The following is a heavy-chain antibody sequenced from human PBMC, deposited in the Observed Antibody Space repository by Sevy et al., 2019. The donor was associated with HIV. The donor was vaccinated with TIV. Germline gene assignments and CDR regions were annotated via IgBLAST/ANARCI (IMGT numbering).Heavy chain of an antibody. CDR3: ASRGGDFWSGYNFDY. CDR1: GFTFSDFA. Sequence: GESLKISCAASGFTFSDFAMAWVRQAPGKGLEWVALTLFDGRNQYYADSVKGRFTISRDNSKNMLFLQMSSLRDEDTAVYYCASRGGDFWSGYNFDYWGQGTLVTVSS. J-gene: IGHJ4*02. V-gene: IGHV3-30*03. D-gene: IGHD3-3*01. CDR2: TLFDGRNQ.